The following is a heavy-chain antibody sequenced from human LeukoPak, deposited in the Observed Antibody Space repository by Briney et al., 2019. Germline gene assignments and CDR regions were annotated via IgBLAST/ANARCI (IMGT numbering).Heavy chain of an antibody. Sequence: GGSLRLSCAASGFTFSSYSMNWVRQAPGKGLEWVSYISSSSSTIYYADSVKGRFTISRDNAKNSLYLQMNSLRAEDTAVYYCARDRLLWFGESPLFDYWGQGTLVTVSS. D-gene: IGHD3-10*01. CDR2: ISSSSSTI. CDR3: ARDRLLWFGESPLFDY. V-gene: IGHV3-48*01. J-gene: IGHJ4*02. CDR1: GFTFSSYS.